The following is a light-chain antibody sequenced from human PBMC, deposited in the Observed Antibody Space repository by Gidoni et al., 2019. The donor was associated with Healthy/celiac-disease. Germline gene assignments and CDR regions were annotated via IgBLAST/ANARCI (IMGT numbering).Light chain of an antibody. J-gene: IGKJ2*02. Sequence: DIQMTQSPSTLSASVGDRVTITCRASQSISSWLAWYQQKPGKAPKLLIYKASSLESGVPSRFSGSGSGTEFTLTISSLQPDDFATYYCQQYNTDSSTFGQXTKLEIK. CDR1: QSISSW. CDR2: KAS. V-gene: IGKV1-5*03. CDR3: QQYNTDSST.